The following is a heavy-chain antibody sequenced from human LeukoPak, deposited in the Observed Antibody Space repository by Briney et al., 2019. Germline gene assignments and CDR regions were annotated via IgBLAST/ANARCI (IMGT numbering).Heavy chain of an antibody. J-gene: IGHJ3*02. Sequence: GGSLRLSCATSDFTFSSHWMHWVRQAPGKGLVWVSRIISDGSSISYADSVKGRFTISRDNAKNTLYLQMNSLRAEDTAVYYCVKGVRMGVTSAFDIWGQGTMVTVSS. D-gene: IGHD1-26*01. V-gene: IGHV3-74*01. CDR3: VKGVRMGVTSAFDI. CDR1: DFTFSSHW. CDR2: IISDGSSI.